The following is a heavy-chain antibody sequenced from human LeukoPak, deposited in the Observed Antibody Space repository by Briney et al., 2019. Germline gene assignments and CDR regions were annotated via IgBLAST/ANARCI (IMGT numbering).Heavy chain of an antibody. CDR2: VNPNSGVT. CDR1: GYTFTDYY. CDR3: ARKLELRGHDAFDI. J-gene: IGHJ3*02. Sequence: ASVKVSCKASGYTFTDYYIHWVRQAPGQGLEWMGWVNPNSGVTKFAQMFQGRVTMTRDTSKSTAYMELSRLKSDDTAVYYCARKLELRGHDAFDIWGQGTMVTVSS. V-gene: IGHV1-2*02. D-gene: IGHD1-7*01.